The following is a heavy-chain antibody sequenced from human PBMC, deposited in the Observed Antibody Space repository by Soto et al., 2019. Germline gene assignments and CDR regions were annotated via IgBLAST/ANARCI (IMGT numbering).Heavy chain of an antibody. J-gene: IGHJ4*02. D-gene: IGHD3-10*01. CDR3: AKDIAYYYGSGRIDY. CDR1: GFTFDDYA. CDR2: ISWNSGSI. Sequence: EVQLVESGGGLVQPGRSLRLSCAASGFTFDDYAIHWVRQAPGKGLEWVSGISWNSGSIGYADSVKGRFTISRDNAKNSLYLQMNSLRAEDTALYYCAKDIAYYYGSGRIDYWGQGTLVTVSS. V-gene: IGHV3-9*01.